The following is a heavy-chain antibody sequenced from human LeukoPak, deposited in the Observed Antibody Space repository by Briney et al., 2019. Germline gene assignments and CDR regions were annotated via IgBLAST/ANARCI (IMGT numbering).Heavy chain of an antibody. Sequence: GGSLRLSCAASGFPFTKTWMTWVRQAPGKGLEWGGTITDSGTTGYAASVKGRFTISRDDSQSTLQMNSLKTEDTGVYCCTWIPFDHWGQGTLVTVSS. CDR2: ITDSGTT. V-gene: IGHV3-15*01. CDR1: GFPFTKTW. D-gene: IGHD5-12*01. CDR3: TWIPFDH. J-gene: IGHJ4*02.